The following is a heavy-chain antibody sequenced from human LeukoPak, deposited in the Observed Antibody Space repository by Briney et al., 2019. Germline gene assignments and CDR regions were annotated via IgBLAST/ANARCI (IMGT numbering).Heavy chain of an antibody. J-gene: IGHJ4*02. CDR2: ISAQHGQT. D-gene: IGHD2-8*01. Sequence: ASVKVSCRTSGYSENFYGITWVRQVAGQGLEWMGWISAQHGQTEYAPNSQDRVTMTTDTYTNTAYMELRSLRSDDTAVYYCAGSLGYCTSNVCYLKYWGQGTLVTVSS. CDR3: AGSLGYCTSNVCYLKY. CDR1: GYSENFYG. V-gene: IGHV1-18*01.